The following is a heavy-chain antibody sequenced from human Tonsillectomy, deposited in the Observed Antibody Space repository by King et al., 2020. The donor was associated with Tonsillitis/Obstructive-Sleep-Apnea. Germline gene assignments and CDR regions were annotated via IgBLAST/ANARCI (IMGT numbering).Heavy chain of an antibody. Sequence: EVQLVESGGGLVKPGGSLRLSCAASGFNFSTYSVNWVRQAPGKGLEWVSSISSSSTYIFYADSVKGRFTISRDNAKNSLYLQMNSLRAEDTAVYYCATESGSQLLIPQGWFDPWGQGTLVTVSS. V-gene: IGHV3-21*01. CDR3: ATESGSQLLIPQGWFDP. J-gene: IGHJ5*02. D-gene: IGHD2-2*01. CDR2: ISSSSTYI. CDR1: GFNFSTYS.